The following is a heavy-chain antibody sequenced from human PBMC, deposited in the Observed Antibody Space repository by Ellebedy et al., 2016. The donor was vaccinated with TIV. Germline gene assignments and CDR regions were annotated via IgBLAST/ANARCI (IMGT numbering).Heavy chain of an antibody. D-gene: IGHD3-9*01. Sequence: ASVKVSXXASGYTFTSYAMHWVRQAPGQRLEWMGWINAGNGNTKYSQKFQGRVTITRDTSASTAYMELSSLRSEDTAVYYCASTLTGYYPTGVYNYWGQGTLVTVSS. V-gene: IGHV1-3*01. CDR3: ASTLTGYYPTGVYNY. J-gene: IGHJ4*02. CDR1: GYTFTSYA. CDR2: INAGNGNT.